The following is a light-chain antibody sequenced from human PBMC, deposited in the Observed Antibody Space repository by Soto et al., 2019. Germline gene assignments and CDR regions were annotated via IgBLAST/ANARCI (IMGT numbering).Light chain of an antibody. V-gene: IGKV3-20*01. CDR1: QSVSTYY. CDR2: GTS. Sequence: EIVLTQSPDTLSLSPGERATLSCRASQSVSTYYLAWYQQKPGQAPRLLIYGTSSRATGVPDRFSGSGSGTDFTLTISRLEPEDFAVYYCQQYGSSRTFGQGTKVEIK. J-gene: IGKJ1*01. CDR3: QQYGSSRT.